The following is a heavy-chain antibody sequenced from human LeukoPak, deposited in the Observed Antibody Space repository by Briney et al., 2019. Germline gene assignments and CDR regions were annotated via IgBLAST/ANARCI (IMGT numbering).Heavy chain of an antibody. CDR1: GGSISSNSHY. D-gene: IGHD3-16*01. Sequence: SETLSLTCTVSGGSISSNSHYWGWIRQPPGTGLEWIANIFHNGNTAYNPSLKRRVTISIDTSQNQLSLRLSSVTAADTAVYYCARVGWGNVAAYPNWFDPWRQGTVVTVSS. V-gene: IGHV4-39*07. J-gene: IGHJ5*02. CDR2: IFHNGNT. CDR3: ARVGWGNVAAYPNWFDP.